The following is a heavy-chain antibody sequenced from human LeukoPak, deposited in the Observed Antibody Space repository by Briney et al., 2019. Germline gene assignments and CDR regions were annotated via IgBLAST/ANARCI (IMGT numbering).Heavy chain of an antibody. J-gene: IGHJ4*02. CDR3: ARARSYYGSGSYGVFDY. D-gene: IGHD3-10*01. V-gene: IGHV3-53*01. Sequence: GGSLRLSCAASGFTFSSNYMSWVRQAPGKGLEWVSVIYSGGSTYYADSVKGRFTISRDNSKNTLYLQMNSLRAEDTAVYYCARARSYYGSGSYGVFDYWGQGTLVTVSS. CDR2: IYSGGST. CDR1: GFTFSSNY.